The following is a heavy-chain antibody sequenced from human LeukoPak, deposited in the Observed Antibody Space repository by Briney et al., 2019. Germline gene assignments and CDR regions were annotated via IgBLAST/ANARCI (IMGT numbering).Heavy chain of an antibody. V-gene: IGHV4-30-4*07. CDR1: GGSISSGGYS. J-gene: IGHJ6*03. Sequence: SETLSLTCAVSGGSISSGGYSWSWIRQPPGKGLEWIGYIYYSGSTYYNPSLKSRVTISVDKSKNQFFLNLNSVTAADTAMYYCAGLAARQEDGYYYYYMDVWGRGTTVTVSS. CDR2: IYYSGST. D-gene: IGHD6-6*01. CDR3: AGLAARQEDGYYYYYMDV.